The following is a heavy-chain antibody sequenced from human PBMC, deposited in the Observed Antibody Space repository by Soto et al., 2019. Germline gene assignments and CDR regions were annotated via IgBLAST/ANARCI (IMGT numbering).Heavy chain of an antibody. V-gene: IGHV3-49*03. CDR1: GFTFGDYA. CDR3: TRDHRYDILTGYYNGLGVYFDY. Sequence: SLRLSCTASGFTFGDYAMSWFRQAPGKWLEWVGFIRSKAYGGTTEYAASVKGRFTISRDDSKSIAYLQMNSLKTEDTAVYYCTRDHRYDILTGYYNGLGVYFDYWGQGTLVTVSS. CDR2: IRSKAYGGTT. D-gene: IGHD3-9*01. J-gene: IGHJ4*02.